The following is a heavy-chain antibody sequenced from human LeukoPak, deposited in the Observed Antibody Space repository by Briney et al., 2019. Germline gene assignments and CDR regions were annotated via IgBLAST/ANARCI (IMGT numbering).Heavy chain of an antibody. J-gene: IGHJ4*02. CDR1: GFTFSSYG. V-gene: IGHV3-30*02. Sequence: GGSLRLSCAASGFTFSSYGMHWVRQAPGKGLEWVAFIRYDGSNKYYADSVKGRFTISRDNSKNTLYLQMNSLRAEDTAVYYCARGRGNYYDKGGEGYWGQGTLVTVSS. CDR2: IRYDGSNK. CDR3: ARGRGNYYDKGGEGY. D-gene: IGHD3-22*01.